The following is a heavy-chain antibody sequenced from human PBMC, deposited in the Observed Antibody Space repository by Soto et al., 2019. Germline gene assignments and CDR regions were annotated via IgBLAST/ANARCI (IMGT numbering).Heavy chain of an antibody. CDR1: GYTFTTYT. CDR3: GRRIATGEVDT. CDR2: INPVNGNT. V-gene: IGHV1-3*01. D-gene: IGHD6-13*01. J-gene: IGHJ5*02. Sequence: QVQLVQSGAEVKKPGASVMLSCKASGYTFTTYTMNWVRQAPGQRLEWMGWINPVNGNTKSSQKFQDRVIITRDTSASTDYMELRSLRCGDTAVYDCGRRIATGEVDTWGQGPLVIVSS.